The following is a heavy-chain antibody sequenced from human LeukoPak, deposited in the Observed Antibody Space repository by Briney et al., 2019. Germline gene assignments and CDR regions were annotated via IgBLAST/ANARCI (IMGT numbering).Heavy chain of an antibody. CDR1: GFTFSSYS. V-gene: IGHV3-21*01. Sequence: NSGGSLRLSCAASGFTFSSYSMNCVRQAPGKGLEWVSSISSSSSYIYYADSVKGRFTISRDNAKNSLYLQMNSLRAEDTAVYYCARDDSSGYYGAFDIWGQGTMVTVSS. CDR2: ISSSSSYI. D-gene: IGHD3-22*01. CDR3: ARDDSSGYYGAFDI. J-gene: IGHJ3*02.